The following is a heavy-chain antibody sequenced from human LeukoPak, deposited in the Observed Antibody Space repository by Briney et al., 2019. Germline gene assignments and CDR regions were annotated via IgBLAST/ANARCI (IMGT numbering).Heavy chain of an antibody. CDR2: ISPTSAYI. CDR3: ARTIYYYESTSYFSDAFDV. D-gene: IGHD3-22*01. V-gene: IGHV3-21*01. J-gene: IGHJ3*01. CDR1: GFTFSSYA. Sequence: GGSLRLSCAASGFTFSSYAMSWVRQAPGKGLDWVSSISPTSAYIYYQDSVKGRFTISRDDAKNSLYLEMDSLRAEDTAVYYCARTIYYYESTSYFSDAFDVWGQGTMVTVSS.